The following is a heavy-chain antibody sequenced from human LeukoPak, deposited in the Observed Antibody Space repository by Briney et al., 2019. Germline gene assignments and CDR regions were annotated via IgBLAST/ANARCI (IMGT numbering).Heavy chain of an antibody. CDR3: ARDSIGYYYGSGTYYSGAFDI. D-gene: IGHD3-10*01. CDR2: IKQDGSEK. V-gene: IGHV3-7*01. J-gene: IGHJ3*02. CDR1: RFTFSSYW. Sequence: GGSLRLSCAASRFTFSSYWMSWVRQAPGKGLEWVANIKQDGSEKYYVDSVKGRFTISRDNAKNSLYLQMNSLRAEDTAVYYCARDSIGYYYGSGTYYSGAFDIWGQGTMVTVSS.